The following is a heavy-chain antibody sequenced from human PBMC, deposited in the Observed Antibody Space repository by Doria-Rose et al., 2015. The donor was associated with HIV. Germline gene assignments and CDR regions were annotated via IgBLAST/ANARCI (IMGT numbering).Heavy chain of an antibody. V-gene: IGHV3-49*04. CDR3: TRSYNNFWSGSYYDY. D-gene: IGHD3-3*01. CDR1: GVTFGDYA. Sequence: VFGVTFGDYAINWVRQAPGKGLEWVGFIRSKAYGGTTDYAASLKGRFTISRDDSNTIAYLQMNGLRTEDTAVYFCTRSYNNFWSGSYYDYWGQGTLVTVSS. CDR2: IRSKAYGGTT. J-gene: IGHJ4*02.